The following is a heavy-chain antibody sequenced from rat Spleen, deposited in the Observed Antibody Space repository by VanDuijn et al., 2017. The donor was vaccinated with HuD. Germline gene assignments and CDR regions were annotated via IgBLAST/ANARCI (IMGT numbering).Heavy chain of an antibody. CDR3: ARADIGAIYTDGI. Sequence: QVQLKESGPGLVQPSQTLFLTCTVSGFSLISYAVSWVRQPPGKGLEWMGVLWTGGTTAYNSLLKSRLSISRDTSKSQVYLKMNSLQTEDTATYYCARADIGAIYTDGIWGQGVMVTVSS. CDR2: LWTGGTT. J-gene: IGHJ2*01. CDR1: GFSLISYA. V-gene: IGHV2-15*01. D-gene: IGHD1-2*01.